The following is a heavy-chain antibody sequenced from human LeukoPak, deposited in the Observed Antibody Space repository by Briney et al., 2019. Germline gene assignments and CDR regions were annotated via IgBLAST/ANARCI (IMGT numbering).Heavy chain of an antibody. CDR3: ARTHYGSGSYYNGGQASFDP. CDR1: GGSISSYY. V-gene: IGHV4-59*08. CDR2: IYYSGST. D-gene: IGHD3-10*01. Sequence: PSETLSLTCTVSGGSISSYYWSWIRQPPGKGLEWIGYIYYSGSTNYNPSLKSRVTISVDTSKNQFSLKLSSVTAADTAVYYCARTHYGSGSYYNGGQASFDPWGQGTLVTVSS. J-gene: IGHJ5*02.